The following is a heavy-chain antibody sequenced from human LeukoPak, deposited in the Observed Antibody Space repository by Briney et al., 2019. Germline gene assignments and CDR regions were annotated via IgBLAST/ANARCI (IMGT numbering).Heavy chain of an antibody. CDR3: ARDRSWGCGGDCIDAFDI. V-gene: IGHV3-13*01. D-gene: IGHD2-21*02. CDR2: IGTASDT. J-gene: IGHJ3*02. CDR1: GFTFSSYD. Sequence: GGSLRPSCAASGFTFSSYDMHWVRQASGKSLERVSAIGTASDTYYAASVKGRFTISRENAKNSLYLHMNSLRVGDTAVYYCARDRSWGCGGDCIDAFDIWGQGTMVTVSS.